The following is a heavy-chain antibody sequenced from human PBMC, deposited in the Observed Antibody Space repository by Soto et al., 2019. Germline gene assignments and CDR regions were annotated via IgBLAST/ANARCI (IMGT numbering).Heavy chain of an antibody. CDR1: GGTFSSYT. Sequence: QVQLVQSGAEVKKPGSSVKVSCKASGGTFSSYTISWVRQAPGQGLEWMGRIIPILGIANYAQKFQGRVTITADKSTSTAYMELSSLRSEDTAVYYCARAGVDYGDYDQLGAFDYWGQGTLVTVSS. J-gene: IGHJ4*02. CDR3: ARAGVDYGDYDQLGAFDY. V-gene: IGHV1-69*02. D-gene: IGHD4-17*01. CDR2: IIPILGIA.